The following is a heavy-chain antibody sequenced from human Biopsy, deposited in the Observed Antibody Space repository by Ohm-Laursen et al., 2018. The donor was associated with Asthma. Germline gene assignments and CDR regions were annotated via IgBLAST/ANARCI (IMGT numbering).Heavy chain of an antibody. CDR2: ISWNRGCL. CDR3: VRVWGGSAFDI. V-gene: IGHV3-9*01. CDR1: GFTFDDYA. J-gene: IGHJ3*02. D-gene: IGHD3-16*01. Sequence: SLRLSCAASGFTFDDYAMNWVRQAPGKGLEWVSGISWNRGCLEYADSVKGRFTVSRDNAKRTLYLQMNSLRAEDTALYYCVRVWGGSAFDIWGQGTMVTVSS.